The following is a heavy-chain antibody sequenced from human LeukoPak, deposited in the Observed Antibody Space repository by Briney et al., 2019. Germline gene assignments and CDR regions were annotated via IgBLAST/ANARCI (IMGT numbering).Heavy chain of an antibody. V-gene: IGHV3-30-3*01. D-gene: IGHD3-10*01. CDR3: AKASRLLHGSGSYPGYFDY. Sequence: GGFLRLSCAASGFTFSSYAMHWVRQAPGKGLEWVAVISYDGSNKYYADSVKGRFTISRDNSKNTLYLQMNSLRAEDTAVYYCAKASRLLHGSGSYPGYFDYWGQGTLVTVSS. CDR2: ISYDGSNK. CDR1: GFTFSSYA. J-gene: IGHJ4*02.